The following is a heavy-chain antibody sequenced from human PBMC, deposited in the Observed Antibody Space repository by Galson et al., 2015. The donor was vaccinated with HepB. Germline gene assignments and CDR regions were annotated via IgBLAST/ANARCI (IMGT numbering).Heavy chain of an antibody. V-gene: IGHV1-69*04. CDR1: GGTFSSYT. D-gene: IGHD4-23*01. CDR3: ARDSRGDFYGGNSGDAFDI. Sequence: SVKVSCKASGGTFSSYTISWVRQAPGQGLEWMGRIIPILGIANYAQKFQGRVTITADKSTSTAYMELGSLRSEDTAVYYCARDSRGDFYGGNSGDAFDIWGQGTMVTVSS. CDR2: IIPILGIA. J-gene: IGHJ3*02.